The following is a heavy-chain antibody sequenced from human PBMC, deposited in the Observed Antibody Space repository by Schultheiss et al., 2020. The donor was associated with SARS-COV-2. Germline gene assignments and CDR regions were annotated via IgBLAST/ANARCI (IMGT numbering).Heavy chain of an antibody. CDR1: GGSISSYY. J-gene: IGHJ6*03. D-gene: IGHD3-22*01. V-gene: IGHV4-4*07. CDR3: ARQRLYYYDSSGYYPDNYYYYYYMDV. CDR2: IYTSGST. Sequence: SQTLSLTCTVSGGSISSYYWSWIRQPAGKGLEWIGRIYTSGSTNYNPSLKSRVTMSVDTSKNQFSLKLSSVTAADTAVYYCARQRLYYYDSSGYYPDNYYYYYYMDVWGKGTTVTVSS.